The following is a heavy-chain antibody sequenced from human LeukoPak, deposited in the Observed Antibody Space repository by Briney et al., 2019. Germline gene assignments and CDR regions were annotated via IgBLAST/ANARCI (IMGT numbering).Heavy chain of an antibody. V-gene: IGHV1-69*13. CDR2: INPVFGTA. Sequence: GASVKVSCKASGDTFSSYVISWVRQAPGQGLEWMGGINPVFGTAHYAQKFQDRVTITADESTSTAYMELSSLRSEDTAVYSCAKTFLTAYDTYFYYYGLDVWGQGTPVTVSS. CDR1: GDTFSSYV. D-gene: IGHD3-9*01. J-gene: IGHJ6*02. CDR3: AKTFLTAYDTYFYYYGLDV.